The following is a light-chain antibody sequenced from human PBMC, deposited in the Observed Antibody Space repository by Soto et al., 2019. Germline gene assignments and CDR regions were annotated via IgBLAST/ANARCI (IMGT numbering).Light chain of an antibody. J-gene: IGLJ1*01. CDR3: SSYTSSSTRV. CDR1: SRDVGGYNY. Sequence: QSVLTQPASVSGSPGQSITISCTGTSRDVGGYNYVSWYQQHPGKAPKLMIYEVSNRPSGVSNRFSGSKSGNTASLTISGLQAEDEADYYCSSYTSSSTRVFGTGTKVTV. V-gene: IGLV2-14*01. CDR2: EVS.